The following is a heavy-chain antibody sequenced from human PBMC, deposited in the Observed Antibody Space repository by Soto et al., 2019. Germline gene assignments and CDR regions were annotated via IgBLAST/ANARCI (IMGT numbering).Heavy chain of an antibody. CDR1: GGSISSYY. CDR2: IYYSGST. V-gene: IGHV4-59*01. J-gene: IGHJ6*03. D-gene: IGHD5-18*01. Sequence: SETLSLTCTVSGGSISSYYWSWIRQPPGKGLEWIGYIYYSGSTNYNPSLKSRVTISVDTSKNQFSLKLSSVTAADTAVYYCARAPGVNTAMVTWYYYYMDVWGKGTTVTVSS. CDR3: ARAPGVNTAMVTWYYYYMDV.